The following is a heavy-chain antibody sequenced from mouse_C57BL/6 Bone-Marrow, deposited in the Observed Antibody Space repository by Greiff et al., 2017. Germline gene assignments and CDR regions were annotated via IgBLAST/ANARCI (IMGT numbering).Heavy chain of an antibody. V-gene: IGHV1-54*01. J-gene: IGHJ1*03. CDR1: GYAFTNYL. CDR2: INPGSGGT. Sequence: QVQLKQSGAELVRPGTSVKASCKASGYAFTNYLIEWVKQRPGQGLEWIGVINPGSGGTNYNEKFKGKATLTADKSSSTAYMQLSRLTSEDSAVYFCARRRGVYWYFDVWGTGTTVTVSS. CDR3: ARRRGVYWYFDV.